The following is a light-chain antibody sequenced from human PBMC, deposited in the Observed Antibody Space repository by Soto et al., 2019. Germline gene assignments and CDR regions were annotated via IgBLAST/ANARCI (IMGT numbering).Light chain of an antibody. V-gene: IGKV3-15*01. CDR2: RAS. J-gene: IGKJ1*01. CDR3: HQYNNWLPWT. Sequence: DIVMTQFPATLSVSPGERATLSCRASQSLSDNLAWYQQRPGQAPRLLFYRASTRATGVPARFSGSGSGTEFTITISSLLSEDASAVYCHQYNNWLPWTFGQGTKVEIK. CDR1: QSLSDN.